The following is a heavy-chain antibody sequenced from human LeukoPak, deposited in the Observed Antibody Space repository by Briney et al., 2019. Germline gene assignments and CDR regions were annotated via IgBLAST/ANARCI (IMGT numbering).Heavy chain of an antibody. J-gene: IGHJ5*02. V-gene: IGHV1-3*03. CDR1: GYTFTSYA. CDR3: ARAYGDYNWFDP. Sequence: ASVKVSCKASGYTFTSYAMHWVRQAPGQRLEWMGWINAGNGNTKYSQEFHGRVTITRDTSASTAYMELSSLRSEDMAVYYCARAYGDYNWFDPWGQGTLVTVSS. D-gene: IGHD4-17*01. CDR2: INAGNGNT.